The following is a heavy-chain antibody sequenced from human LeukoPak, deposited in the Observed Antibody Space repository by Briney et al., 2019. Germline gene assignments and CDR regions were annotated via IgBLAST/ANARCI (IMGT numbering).Heavy chain of an antibody. D-gene: IGHD1-7*01. V-gene: IGHV3-30-3*01. Sequence: GGSLGLSCAASGFTFSDYAMHWVRQAPGKGLEWVAVISKDGSDKYYPGSVRGRFTISRDNSKNTIYLQMDSLRAEDTAIYYCARDYWWNYDYWGQGTLVTVSS. J-gene: IGHJ4*02. CDR3: ARDYWWNYDY. CDR2: ISKDGSDK. CDR1: GFTFSDYA.